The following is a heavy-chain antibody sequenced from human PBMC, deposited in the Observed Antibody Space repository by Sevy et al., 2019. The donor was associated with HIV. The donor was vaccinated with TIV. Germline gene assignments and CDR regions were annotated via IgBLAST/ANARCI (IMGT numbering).Heavy chain of an antibody. D-gene: IGHD5-12*01. CDR2: IHYSGST. CDR1: GGPISSYY. CDR3: ARAPLVRSGDDSLNWFDP. J-gene: IGHJ5*02. V-gene: IGHV4-59*01. Sequence: SETLSLTCSVSGGPISSYYWSWIRQPPGKRLEWIGYIHYSGSTNYNPSLNSRLTISVDTSKNQFSLRLTSVTAADTGVYYCARAPLVRSGDDSLNWFDPWGQGILVTVSS.